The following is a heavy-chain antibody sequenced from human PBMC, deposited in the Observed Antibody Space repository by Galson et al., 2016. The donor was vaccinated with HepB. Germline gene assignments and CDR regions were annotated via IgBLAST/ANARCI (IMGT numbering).Heavy chain of an antibody. CDR1: GYSFTSYW. CDR3: ARRGLYSTTFDY. J-gene: IGHJ4*02. V-gene: IGHV5-51*01. Sequence: QSGAEVKKPGESMKIPYKGSGYSFTSYWIGWVRQMPGKGLEWMGIIYPGDSDTRYSPSFQGRVTISADKTISTADLQWSSLKASDTAMYYCARRGLYSTTFDYWGQGTLVTVSS. D-gene: IGHD2/OR15-2a*01. CDR2: IYPGDSDT.